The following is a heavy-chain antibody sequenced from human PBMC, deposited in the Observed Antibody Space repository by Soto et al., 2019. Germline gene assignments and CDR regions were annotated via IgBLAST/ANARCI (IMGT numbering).Heavy chain of an antibody. D-gene: IGHD3-22*01. J-gene: IGHJ4*02. CDR1: GGTFSSYA. V-gene: IGHV1-69*13. CDR2: IIPIFGTA. Sequence: ASVKVSCKASGGTFSSYAISWVRQAPGQGLEWMGGIIPIFGTANYAQKFQGRVTITADESTSTAYMELSSLRSEDTAVYYCASSDSYYDSSGYYFFDYWGQGTLVTVSS. CDR3: ASSDSYYDSSGYYFFDY.